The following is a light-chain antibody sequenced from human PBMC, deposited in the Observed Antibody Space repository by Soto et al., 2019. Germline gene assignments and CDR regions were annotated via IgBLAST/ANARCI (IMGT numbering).Light chain of an antibody. CDR1: ESVINK. J-gene: IGKJ1*01. V-gene: IGKV3-15*01. Sequence: EILMTQSPATLSVSPGESATLSCWASESVINKLAWYQHKPGQVPRLLIYGASTRATGIPARFSGSGSGTEFTLPISSLQSEDFAVYYCQQSNKGGTFGQGTKVEIK. CDR2: GAS. CDR3: QQSNKGGT.